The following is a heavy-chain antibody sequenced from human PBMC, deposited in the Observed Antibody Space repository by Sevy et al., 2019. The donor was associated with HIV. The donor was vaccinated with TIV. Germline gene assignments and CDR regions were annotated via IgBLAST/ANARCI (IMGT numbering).Heavy chain of an antibody. D-gene: IGHD7-27*01. V-gene: IGHV1-8*01. Sequence: ASVKVSCKASGYTFTRFDINWVRQATGQGLEWMGWMSPNSGNTGYAQKFQGRVTMTRNTSISTAYMELSSLRSEDTAVYYCARGRLTGIGFDYWGQGTLVTVSS. J-gene: IGHJ4*02. CDR2: MSPNSGNT. CDR1: GYTFTRFD. CDR3: ARGRLTGIGFDY.